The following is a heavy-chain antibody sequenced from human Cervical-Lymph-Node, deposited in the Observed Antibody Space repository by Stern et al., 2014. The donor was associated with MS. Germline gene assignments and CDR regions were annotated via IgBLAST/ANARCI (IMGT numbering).Heavy chain of an antibody. D-gene: IGHD6-13*01. V-gene: IGHV4-4*02. CDR1: GDSISSSNW. CDR3: VRALGSSSFRYWFDP. J-gene: IGHJ5*02. CDR2: IYHAGTT. Sequence: QVQLQESGPGLVKPSGTLSLTCAVSGDSISSSNWWSWVRQSPGKGLEWVGDIYHAGTTNYNSTLKSRITISADNSKTQSSLKLTSVTAADTAVYYCVRALGSSSFRYWFDPWGQGTLVIVSS.